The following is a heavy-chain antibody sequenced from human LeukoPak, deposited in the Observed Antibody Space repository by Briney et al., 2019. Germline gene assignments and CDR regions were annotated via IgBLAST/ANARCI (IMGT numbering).Heavy chain of an antibody. D-gene: IGHD4-17*01. J-gene: IGHJ4*02. V-gene: IGHV3-30*03. CDR2: ISYDGSNK. Sequence: PGGSLRLSCAASGFTFSSYGMHWVRQAPGKGLEWVAVISYDGSNKYYADSVKGRFTISRDNSKNTLYLQMNSLRAEDTAVYYCASGWVYGDYVGYYFDYWGQGTLVTVSS. CDR1: GFTFSSYG. CDR3: ASGWVYGDYVGYYFDY.